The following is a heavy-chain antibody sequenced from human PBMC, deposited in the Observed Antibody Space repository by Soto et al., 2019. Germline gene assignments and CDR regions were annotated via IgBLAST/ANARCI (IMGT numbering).Heavy chain of an antibody. D-gene: IGHD3-3*01. Sequence: GGSLRLSCAASGFNFSNYAMSWVRQAPGKGLEWVSVISGSGGSTYYGDSVKGRFTISRDNSKNMVHMQMNSLRGEDTAIYDCAKDSFDLWRGYYQGHYFDYWGQGSLVTVSS. CDR3: AKDSFDLWRGYYQGHYFDY. V-gene: IGHV3-23*01. CDR2: ISGSGGST. J-gene: IGHJ4*02. CDR1: GFNFSNYA.